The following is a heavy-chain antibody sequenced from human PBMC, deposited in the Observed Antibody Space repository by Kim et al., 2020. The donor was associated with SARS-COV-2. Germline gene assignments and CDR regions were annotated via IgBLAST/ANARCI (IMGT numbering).Heavy chain of an antibody. D-gene: IGHD5-12*01. V-gene: IGHV4-59*01. CDR1: GGSISSYY. J-gene: IGHJ6*02. CDR3: ARDLGWLHEDYYYGMDV. Sequence: SETLSLTCTVSGGSISSYYWSWIRQPPGKGLEWIGYIYYSGSTNYNPSLKSRVTISVDTSKNQFSLKLSSVTAADTAVYYCARDLGWLHEDYYYGMDVWGQGTTVTVSS. CDR2: IYYSGST.